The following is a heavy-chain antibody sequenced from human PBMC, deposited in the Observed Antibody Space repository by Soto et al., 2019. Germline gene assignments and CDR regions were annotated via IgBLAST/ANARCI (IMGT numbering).Heavy chain of an antibody. D-gene: IGHD6-6*01. Sequence: SETLSLTCAVYGGSFSGYYWSWIRQPPGKGLEWIGEINHSGSTNYNPPLKSRVTISVDTSKNQFSLKLSSMTAADTAVYYCARRRSSSLWFDPWGQGTLVTVSS. CDR1: GGSFSGYY. CDR3: ARRRSSSLWFDP. CDR2: INHSGST. V-gene: IGHV4-34*01. J-gene: IGHJ5*02.